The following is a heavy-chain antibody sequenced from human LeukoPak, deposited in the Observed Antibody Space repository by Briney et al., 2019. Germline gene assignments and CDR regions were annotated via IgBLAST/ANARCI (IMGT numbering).Heavy chain of an antibody. Sequence: GASVKVSCKASGYILTSYNMHWVRQAPGQGLEWVGIINPSGGSTNYAQKFQGRVTMTRDTSTSTVSMDLSSLRSEDTAVYYCARAIQPTSAFDYWGQETLVTVSS. CDR2: INPSGGST. CDR1: GYILTSYN. V-gene: IGHV1-46*01. CDR3: ARAIQPTSAFDY. J-gene: IGHJ4*02. D-gene: IGHD1-1*01.